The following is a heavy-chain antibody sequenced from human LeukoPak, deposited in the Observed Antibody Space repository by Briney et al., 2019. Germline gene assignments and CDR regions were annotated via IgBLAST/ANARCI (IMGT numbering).Heavy chain of an antibody. V-gene: IGHV4-30-4*07. Sequence: SQTLSLTCAVSGGSISSGVYSWSCIRQPPGKGLEWIGYIYYSGNTYYYPSIRRRVSISVDTSKNQLSLKLNSVTAADTAVYFCARRDYGDYHDAFDIWGQGTMVTVSS. CDR1: GGSISSGVYS. J-gene: IGHJ3*02. CDR3: ARRDYGDYHDAFDI. CDR2: IYYSGNT. D-gene: IGHD4-17*01.